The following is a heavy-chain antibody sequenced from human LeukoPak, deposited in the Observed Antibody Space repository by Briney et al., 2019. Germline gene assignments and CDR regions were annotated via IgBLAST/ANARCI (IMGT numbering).Heavy chain of an antibody. CDR2: INHSGST. CDR1: GGSFSGYY. Sequence: PSETLSLTCAVYGGSFSGYYWSWIRQPPGKGLQWIGEINHSGSTNYNPSLKSRVTISVDTSKNQFSLKLSSVTAADTAVYYCARFAVTTGYERGEDYWGQGTLVTVSS. D-gene: IGHD4-17*01. CDR3: ARFAVTTGYERGEDY. V-gene: IGHV4-34*01. J-gene: IGHJ4*02.